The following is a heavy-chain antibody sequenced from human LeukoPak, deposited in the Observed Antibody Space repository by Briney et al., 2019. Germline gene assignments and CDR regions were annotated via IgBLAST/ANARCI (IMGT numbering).Heavy chain of an antibody. J-gene: IGHJ3*01. CDR2: INTGSTTI. D-gene: IGHD6-6*01. Sequence: GGSLRLSCAXXXXXFXXYXXHWFRQPPGKGLEWISYINTGSTTIYYADSVKGRFTVSRDNAKNSLYLHMNSLRAEDTAVYYCARDSSVCEFDVWGQGTMVTVSS. CDR1: XXXFXXYX. CDR3: ARDSSVCEFDV. V-gene: IGHV3-48*01.